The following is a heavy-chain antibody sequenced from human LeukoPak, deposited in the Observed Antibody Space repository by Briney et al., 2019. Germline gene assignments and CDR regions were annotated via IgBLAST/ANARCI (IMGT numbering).Heavy chain of an antibody. CDR1: GGSISSYY. V-gene: IGHV4-59*01. CDR2: IYYSGST. D-gene: IGHD3-3*01. CDR3: ARDRGRSARGRWFDP. Sequence: SETLSLTGTVSGGSISSYYWSWIRQPPGKGLEWIGYIYYSGSTNYNPSLKSRVTISVDTSKNQFSLKLSSVTAADTAVYYCARDRGRSARGRWFDPWGQGTLVTVSS. J-gene: IGHJ5*02.